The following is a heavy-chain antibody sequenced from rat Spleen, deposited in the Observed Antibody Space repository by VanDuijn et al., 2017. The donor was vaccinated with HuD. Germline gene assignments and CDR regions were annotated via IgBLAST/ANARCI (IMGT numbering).Heavy chain of an antibody. V-gene: IGHV5-31*01. CDR1: GFTFSSYW. CDR3: TRDSDIPTYFFDY. D-gene: IGHD2-1*01. CDR2: INTDGGTT. Sequence: EVQLVESGGGLVQPGRSLKLSCVASGFTFSSYWMYWVRQAPGKGLEWVSSINTDGGTTDYPDSVKGRFTISRDNAKSTLYLQMNSLRSEDTATYYCTRDSDIPTYFFDYWGQGVMVTVSS. J-gene: IGHJ2*01.